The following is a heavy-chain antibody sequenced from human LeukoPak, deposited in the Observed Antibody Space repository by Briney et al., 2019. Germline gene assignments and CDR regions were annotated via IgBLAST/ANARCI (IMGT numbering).Heavy chain of an antibody. V-gene: IGHV4-30-2*01. CDR1: GGSISSGGYS. CDR3: ARAGYDFWSGYPLDFDY. Sequence: SETLSLTCAVSGGSISSGGYSWSWIRQPPGKGLEWIGYIYHSGSTYYNPSLKSRVTISVDRSTNQFSLKLSSVTAADTAVYYCARAGYDFWSGYPLDFDYWGQGTLVTVSS. CDR2: IYHSGST. D-gene: IGHD3-3*01. J-gene: IGHJ4*02.